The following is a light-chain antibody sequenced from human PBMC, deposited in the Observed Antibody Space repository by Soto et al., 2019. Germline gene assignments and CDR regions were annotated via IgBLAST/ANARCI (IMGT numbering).Light chain of an antibody. CDR2: DAS. V-gene: IGKV1D-13*01. Sequence: AIQLTQSPASLSASVGDRVTITCRASQAISSAFAWYQQKPGKAPNLLIYDASSLASGVPSRFSGSGSGTDFSLTIISLQPEDFATYYCQQFNDYPPTFGGGTKVEIK. J-gene: IGKJ4*01. CDR1: QAISSA. CDR3: QQFNDYPPT.